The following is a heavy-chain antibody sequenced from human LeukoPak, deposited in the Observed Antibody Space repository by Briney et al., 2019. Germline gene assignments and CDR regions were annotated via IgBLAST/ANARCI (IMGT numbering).Heavy chain of an antibody. V-gene: IGHV5-51*01. Sequence: GESLKISCKGSGYSFTSYWIGWVRQMPGKGLEWMGIIYPGDSDTRYSPSFQGQVTISADKSISTAYLQWSSLKASDIAMYYCARIKGCSGGSCYSYYGMDVWGQGTTVTVSS. CDR3: ARIKGCSGGSCYSYYGMDV. D-gene: IGHD2-15*01. CDR1: GYSFTSYW. CDR2: IYPGDSDT. J-gene: IGHJ6*02.